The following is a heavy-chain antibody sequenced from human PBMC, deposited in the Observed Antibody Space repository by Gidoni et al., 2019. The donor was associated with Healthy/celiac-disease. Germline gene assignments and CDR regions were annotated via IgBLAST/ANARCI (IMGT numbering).Heavy chain of an antibody. CDR1: VGPISSSSYY. CDR3: ASPGGGEAAFDI. V-gene: IGHV4-39*01. Sequence: QLQLQESGPGLVKPSDTLSLTCTLPVGPISSSSYYCGWSRQPPGNGLEWIGSIYYSGRTYYNPFLKSRVTISVDTSKNQFSLKLSSVTAADTAVYYCASPGGGEAAFDIWGQGTMVTVSS. CDR2: IYYSGRT. J-gene: IGHJ3*02. D-gene: IGHD2-21*01.